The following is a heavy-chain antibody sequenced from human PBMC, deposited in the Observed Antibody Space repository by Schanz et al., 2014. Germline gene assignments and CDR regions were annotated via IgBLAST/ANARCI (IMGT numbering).Heavy chain of an antibody. J-gene: IGHJ4*02. D-gene: IGHD1-1*01. CDR1: GFTFDKYA. Sequence: DVQLLESGGGLVQPGGSLRLSCAASGFTFDKYAMHWVRQAPGKGLEWVSVISWNSGTIGYADSVKGRFTISRDNSKNTLYLQMNSLRAEDTAVYFCAKIERNEDWGQGTLVTVSS. CDR3: AKIERNED. CDR2: ISWNSGTI. V-gene: IGHV3-9*01.